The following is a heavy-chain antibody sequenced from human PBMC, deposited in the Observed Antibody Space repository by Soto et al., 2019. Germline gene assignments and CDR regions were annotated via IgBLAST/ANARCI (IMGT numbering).Heavy chain of an antibody. Sequence: SETLSLTFTVSGGSISGSYWSWVRQPAGKGLEWIGRIYSSGSSNYNPSLNSRLTMSLDTSKNQFSLKPRSVTAADTAIYYCARLFTVTTDYYFGMDVWGQGTTVTVSS. V-gene: IGHV4-4*07. CDR1: GGSISGSY. J-gene: IGHJ6*02. CDR2: IYSSGSS. D-gene: IGHD4-17*01. CDR3: ARLFTVTTDYYFGMDV.